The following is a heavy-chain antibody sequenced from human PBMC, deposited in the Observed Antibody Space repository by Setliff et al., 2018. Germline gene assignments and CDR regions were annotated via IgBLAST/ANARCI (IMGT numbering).Heavy chain of an antibody. CDR2: ISAYNGDT. CDR3: ARDRRNIVVAVVNAAFDI. D-gene: IGHD2-15*01. V-gene: IGHV1-18*01. J-gene: IGHJ3*02. CDR1: SYTFSSYG. Sequence: ASVTVSCKASSYTFSSYGISWVRQAPGQGLEWMGWISAYNGDTNYAQNPQGRVTMTTDTSTSTAYMELRSLRSDDTAVYYCARDRRNIVVAVVNAAFDIWGQGTMVTVSS.